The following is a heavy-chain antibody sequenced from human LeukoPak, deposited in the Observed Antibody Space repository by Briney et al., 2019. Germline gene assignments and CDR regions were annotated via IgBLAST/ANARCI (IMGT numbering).Heavy chain of an antibody. CDR3: AKSRESDYYYGMDV. CDR2: ISYDGSNK. V-gene: IGHV3-30*18. D-gene: IGHD3-10*01. J-gene: IGHJ6*04. CDR1: GFTFSSYG. Sequence: PGRSLRLSCAASGFTFSSYGMHWVRQAPGKGLEWVAVISYDGSNKYYADSVKGRFTISRDNSKNTLYLQMSSLRAEDTAVYYCAKSRESDYYYGMDVWGKGTTVTVSS.